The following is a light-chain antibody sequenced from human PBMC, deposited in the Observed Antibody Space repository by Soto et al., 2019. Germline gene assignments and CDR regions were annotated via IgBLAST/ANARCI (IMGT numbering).Light chain of an antibody. Sequence: DIVMTQHPDSLAVSLGERATINCKSGRSVLYSSNNKNYLAWYQQKPGQPPKLLIYWASTRESGVPDRCSGSGSGTDFTLTISSLQAEDVAVYYCQQYYSTPRTFGQGTKVDIK. J-gene: IGKJ1*01. CDR3: QQYYSTPRT. V-gene: IGKV4-1*01. CDR1: RSVLYSSNNKNY. CDR2: WAS.